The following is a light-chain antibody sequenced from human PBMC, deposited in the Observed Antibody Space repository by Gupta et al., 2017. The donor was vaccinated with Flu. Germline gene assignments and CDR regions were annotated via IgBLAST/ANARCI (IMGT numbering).Light chain of an antibody. Sequence: DIGMTQSPDSLAVSLGERATINFKSSQSLLDSSSRKHYLAWYQQIPGQPPKLLISWASARESGVPDRFSGSGSGTDFTLPVSNLQAEDVAGYHCHHHFSFPRTFGQGTRVEIK. J-gene: IGKJ1*01. V-gene: IGKV4-1*01. CDR3: HHHFSFPRT. CDR1: QSLLDSSSRKHY. CDR2: WAS.